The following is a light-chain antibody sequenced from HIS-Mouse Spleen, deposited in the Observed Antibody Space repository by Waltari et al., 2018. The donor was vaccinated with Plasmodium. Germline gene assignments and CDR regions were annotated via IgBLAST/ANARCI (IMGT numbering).Light chain of an antibody. CDR1: QSISSY. V-gene: IGKV1-39*01. CDR3: QQSHT. CDR2: AAS. Sequence: DIQMTLSPSSLSAPVGDRVHITCRASQSISSYLNWYPQKPGKAPKLLIYAASSLQSGVPSRFSGSGSGTDFTLTISSLQPEDFATYYCQQSHTFGQGTKLEIK. J-gene: IGKJ2*01.